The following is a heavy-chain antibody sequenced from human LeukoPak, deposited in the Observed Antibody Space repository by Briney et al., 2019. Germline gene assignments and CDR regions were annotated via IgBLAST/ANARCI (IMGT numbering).Heavy chain of an antibody. D-gene: IGHD4-17*01. Sequence: GASVKVSCKASGYTFTDYAMHWVRQAPGERLEWMGWINTGKGNTKYSQKFQGRVTITMDTSASTAYMELSSLRSEDTAVYYCARVGLRSYFDYWGQGTLVTVSS. J-gene: IGHJ4*02. CDR3: ARVGLRSYFDY. V-gene: IGHV1-3*04. CDR2: INTGKGNT. CDR1: GYTFTDYA.